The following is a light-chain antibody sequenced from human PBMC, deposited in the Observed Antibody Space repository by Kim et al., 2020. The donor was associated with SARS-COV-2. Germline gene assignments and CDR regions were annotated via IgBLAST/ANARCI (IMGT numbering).Light chain of an antibody. V-gene: IGKV3-20*01. Sequence: SPEESAALSCRTTQRVCCHCLAWYQQTPGQAPRLLSYSVSNRATGIPARFSGSGSGTDFTLTISRLEPEDFAVYYCQQYGIAPPYSFGQGTKLEI. J-gene: IGKJ2*01. CDR2: SVS. CDR3: QQYGIAPPYS. CDR1: QRVCCHC.